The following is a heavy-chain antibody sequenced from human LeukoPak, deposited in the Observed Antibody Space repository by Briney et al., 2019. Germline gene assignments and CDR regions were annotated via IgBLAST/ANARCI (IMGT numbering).Heavy chain of an antibody. D-gene: IGHD1-14*01. CDR1: GFTFSDYY. J-gene: IGHJ4*02. CDR2: ISSSGTTI. V-gene: IGHV3-11*01. Sequence: PGGSLRLSCAASGFTFSDYYMTWIRHTPEKGLEWVSGISSSGTTIHYANSVKGRFTISRDNAKSSLYLQMNSLRADDTAVYYCARDQSYYRVWGQGTLVTVSS. CDR3: ARDQSYYRV.